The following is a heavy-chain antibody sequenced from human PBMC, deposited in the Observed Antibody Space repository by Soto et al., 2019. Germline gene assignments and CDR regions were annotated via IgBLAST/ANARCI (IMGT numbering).Heavy chain of an antibody. J-gene: IGHJ4*02. CDR3: ARAPRGNYGYPSYFDY. V-gene: IGHV4-30-2*01. D-gene: IGHD3-10*01. CDR1: GGSISSGGYS. Sequence: SETLSLTCAVSGGSISSGGYSWSWIRQPPGKGLEWIGYMYHSGSTNYNPSLKSRVTISVDTSKNQFSLKLSSVTAADTAVYYCARAPRGNYGYPSYFDYWGQGTLVTVSS. CDR2: MYHSGST.